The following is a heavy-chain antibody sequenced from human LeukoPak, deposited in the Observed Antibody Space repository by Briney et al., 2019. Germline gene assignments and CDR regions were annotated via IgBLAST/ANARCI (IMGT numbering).Heavy chain of an antibody. CDR2: INHSGST. CDR3: ARVLYYDFWSGSYSGYYFDY. Sequence: ASETLSLTCAVYGGSFSGYYWSLIRQPPGKGLEWIGEINHSGSTNYNPSLKSRVTISVDTSKNQFSLKLSSVTAADTAVYYCARVLYYDFWSGSYSGYYFDYWGQGTLVTVSS. J-gene: IGHJ4*02. CDR1: GGSFSGYY. D-gene: IGHD3-3*01. V-gene: IGHV4-34*01.